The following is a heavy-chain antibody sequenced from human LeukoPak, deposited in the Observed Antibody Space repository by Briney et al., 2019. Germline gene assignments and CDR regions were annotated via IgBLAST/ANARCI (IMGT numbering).Heavy chain of an antibody. V-gene: IGHV3-7*01. Sequence: AGGSLRLACADSGVTFSRYWMSWVRQAPGKGLEWVANIKEDGSEKYYVDSVKGRFTISRDNAQNSLYLQMNSLRAEDTAVYYCARDGGGNSGMDVWGKGTTVTVSS. CDR1: GVTFSRYW. J-gene: IGHJ6*04. CDR2: IKEDGSEK. D-gene: IGHD4-23*01. CDR3: ARDGGGNSGMDV.